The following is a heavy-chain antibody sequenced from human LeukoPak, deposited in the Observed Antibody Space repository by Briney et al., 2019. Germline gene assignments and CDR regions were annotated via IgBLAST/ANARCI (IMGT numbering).Heavy chain of an antibody. J-gene: IGHJ6*01. CDR1: GFTFSSHW. D-gene: IGHD1-26*01. CDR2: ISGSGDTT. Sequence: GGSLRLSCAASGFTFSSHWMHWVRQAPGEGLVWVSGISGSGDTTLYADSVKGRFTISRDNSKNTLYLEMNSLRAEDTAIYYCAKMKGHPLPKYYMDVWGQGTTVTVSS. CDR3: AKMKGHPLPKYYMDV. V-gene: IGHV3-23*01.